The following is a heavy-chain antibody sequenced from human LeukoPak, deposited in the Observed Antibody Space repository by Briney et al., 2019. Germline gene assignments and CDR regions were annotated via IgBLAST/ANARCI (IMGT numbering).Heavy chain of an antibody. D-gene: IGHD2-21*02. CDR3: IILTLVTAPRHYMDV. CDR1: GFRFSDYW. J-gene: IGHJ6*03. V-gene: IGHV3-7*01. Sequence: GGSLRLSCAASGFRFSDYWMTWVRQAPGKGLEWVANIHPHGSEEYYVDSVKGRFTISRDNAKNSLYLQMDSLRAEDTAVYYCIILTLVTAPRHYMDVWGKGTTVTVSS. CDR2: IHPHGSEE.